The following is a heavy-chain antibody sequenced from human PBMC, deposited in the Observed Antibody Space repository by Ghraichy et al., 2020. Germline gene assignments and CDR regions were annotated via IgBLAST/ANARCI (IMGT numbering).Heavy chain of an antibody. J-gene: IGHJ4*02. D-gene: IGHD3-3*01. CDR1: GGSISSSSYY. CDR2: IYYSGST. Sequence: SETLSLTCTVSGGSISSSSYYWGWIRQPPGKGLEWIGSIYYSGSTYYNPSLKSRVTISVDTSKNQFSLKLSSVTAADTAVYYCARHRSSQLGDFWSGYAFRTPLFDYWGQGTLVTVSS. CDR3: ARHRSSQLGDFWSGYAFRTPLFDY. V-gene: IGHV4-39*01.